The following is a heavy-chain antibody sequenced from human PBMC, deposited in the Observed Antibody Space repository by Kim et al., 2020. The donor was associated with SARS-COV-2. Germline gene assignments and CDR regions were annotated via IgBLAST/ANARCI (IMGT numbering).Heavy chain of an antibody. Sequence: GGSLRLSCAASGFTFGDFYMSWVRQAPGKGLEWVSSIFVSSSVKYYAASVKGRFTIFRNNAKDSLYLQMTRLRVEDTAIYYCARGRRSSFDISAFYSDSWGQGTLVTVTA. CDR2: IFVSSSVK. J-gene: IGHJ4*02. CDR1: GFTFGDFY. V-gene: IGHV3-11*06. D-gene: IGHD3-9*01. CDR3: ARGRRSSFDISAFYSDS.